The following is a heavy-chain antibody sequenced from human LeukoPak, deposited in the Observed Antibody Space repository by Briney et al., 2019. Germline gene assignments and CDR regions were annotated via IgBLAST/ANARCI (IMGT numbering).Heavy chain of an antibody. CDR2: ISGSGDNT. Sequence: PGGSLRLPCAASGFTFSSYDITWVRQAPGKGLEWVSSISGSGDNTYYADSVKGRFTVSRDNSKNTLYLQMNSLRAEDTAVYYCAKGLYSSSWYFDYWGQGTLVAVSS. D-gene: IGHD6-13*01. CDR3: AKGLYSSSWYFDY. J-gene: IGHJ4*02. CDR1: GFTFSSYD. V-gene: IGHV3-23*01.